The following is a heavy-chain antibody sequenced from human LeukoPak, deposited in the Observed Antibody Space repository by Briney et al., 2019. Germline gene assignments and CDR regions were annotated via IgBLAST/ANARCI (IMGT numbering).Heavy chain of an antibody. V-gene: IGHV3-23*01. CDR3: AKAGTDGLTHNNYYMDV. J-gene: IGHJ6*03. Sequence: GGSLRLSCAASGFTFGNFAMRGVRQVPGKGLEWVSAINSDGDGTYYADSVKGRFNITRDNSENTVYLQMNNLRAEDTALYYCAKAGTDGLTHNNYYMDVWGKGTTVTVSS. D-gene: IGHD5-24*01. CDR1: GFTFGNFA. CDR2: INSDGDGT.